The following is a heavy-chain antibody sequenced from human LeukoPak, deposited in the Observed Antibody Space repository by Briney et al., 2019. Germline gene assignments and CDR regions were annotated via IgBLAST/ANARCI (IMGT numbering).Heavy chain of an antibody. CDR3: ARAHNSSWYYPGFGMDV. Sequence: PGRSLRLSCAASGFTFSNYPMHWVRQAPGKGLEWVAVISYDGSNKYYADSVKGRFTISRDNSKNTLYLQMNSLRAEDTAVYYCARAHNSSWYYPGFGMDVWGKGTTVTVSS. CDR2: ISYDGSNK. J-gene: IGHJ6*03. CDR1: GFTFSNYP. V-gene: IGHV3-30*17. D-gene: IGHD6-13*01.